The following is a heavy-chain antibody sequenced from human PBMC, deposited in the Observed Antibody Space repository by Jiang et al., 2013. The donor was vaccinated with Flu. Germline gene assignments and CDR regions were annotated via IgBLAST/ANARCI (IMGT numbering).Heavy chain of an antibody. CDR1: GGSISSGGYS. J-gene: IGHJ3*02. CDR2: IYHSGST. V-gene: IGHV4-30-2*01. D-gene: IGHD4-17*01. Sequence: GSGLVKPSQTLSLTCAVSGGSISSGGYSWSWIRQPPGKGLEWIGYIYHSGSTYYNPSLKSRVTISVDRSKNQFSLKLSSVTAADTAVYYCASYGDSPDAFDIWGQGTMVTVSS. CDR3: ASYGDSPDAFDI.